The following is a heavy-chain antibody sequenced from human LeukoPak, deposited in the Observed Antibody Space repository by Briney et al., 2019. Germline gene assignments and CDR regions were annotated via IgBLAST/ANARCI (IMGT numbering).Heavy chain of an antibody. CDR2: IYTSGST. CDR1: GGSISSGSYY. D-gene: IGHD5-18*01. V-gene: IGHV4-61*02. Sequence: SQTLSLTCTVSGGSISSGSYYWSWIRQPAGKGLEWIGRIYTSGSTNYNPSLKSRVTISVDTSKNQFSLKLSSVTAADTAVYYCARAGYSYGRGWFDPWGRGTLVTVSS. J-gene: IGHJ5*02. CDR3: ARAGYSYGRGWFDP.